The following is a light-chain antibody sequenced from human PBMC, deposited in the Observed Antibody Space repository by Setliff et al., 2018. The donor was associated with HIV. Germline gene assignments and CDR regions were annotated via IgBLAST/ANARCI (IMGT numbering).Light chain of an antibody. V-gene: IGLV2-14*03. J-gene: IGLJ2*01. CDR1: SSDVGGYNY. CDR3: NSYTSSSAVL. CDR2: DVS. Sequence: QSVLTQPASVSGSPGQSITISCTGTSSDVGGYNYVSWYQLHPGTAPKLMIYDVSNRPSGVSNRFSGSKSGNTASLTISGLQAEDEADYYCNSYTSSSAVLFGGGTKVTVL.